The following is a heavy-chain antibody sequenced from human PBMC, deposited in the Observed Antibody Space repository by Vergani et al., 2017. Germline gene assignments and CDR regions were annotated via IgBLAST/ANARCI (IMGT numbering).Heavy chain of an antibody. J-gene: IGHJ4*02. CDR1: GCSISSGGYY. D-gene: IGHD3-22*01. CDR2: IYYSGST. CDR3: AGESIGDSSGYYLDY. Sequence: QVQLQESGPGLVKPSQTLSLTCTVSGCSISSGGYYWSWIRQHPGKGLEWVGYIYYSGSTYYNPSLKSRVTISVATYKNQLSLKLSSVTAADTAVYYCAGESIGDSSGYYLDYWGQGTLVTVSS. V-gene: IGHV4-31*03.